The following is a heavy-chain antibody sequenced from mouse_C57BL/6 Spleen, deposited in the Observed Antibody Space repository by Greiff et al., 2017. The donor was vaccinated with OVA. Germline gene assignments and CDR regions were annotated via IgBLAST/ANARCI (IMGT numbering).Heavy chain of an antibody. J-gene: IGHJ2*01. CDR3: ARGRWDY. D-gene: IGHD1-1*02. Sequence: DVKLVESGGGLVKPGGSLKLSCAASGFTFSSYAMSWVRQTPEKRLEWVATISDGGSYTYYPDNVKGRFTISRDNAKNNLYLQMSHLKSEDTAMYYCARGRWDYWGQGTTLTVSS. CDR1: GFTFSSYA. CDR2: ISDGGSYT. V-gene: IGHV5-4*03.